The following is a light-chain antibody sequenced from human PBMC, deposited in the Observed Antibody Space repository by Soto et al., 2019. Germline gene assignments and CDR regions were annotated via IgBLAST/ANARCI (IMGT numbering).Light chain of an antibody. J-gene: IGLJ2*01. CDR3: QTWGTGIQV. CDR1: RWHNSYA. V-gene: IGLV4-69*01. CDR2: LNSDGSH. Sequence: QSVLTQSPSASASLGASVKLTCTLSRWHNSYAIAWHQQQPEKGPRYLMKLNSDGSHSKGDGIPDRFSGYSSGAERYLTISSLQSEDEADYYCQTWGTGIQVFGGGTKLTVL.